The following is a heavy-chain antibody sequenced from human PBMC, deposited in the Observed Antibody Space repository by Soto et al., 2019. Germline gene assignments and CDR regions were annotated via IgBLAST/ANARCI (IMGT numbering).Heavy chain of an antibody. CDR2: IIPILGIA. CDR3: ARRIAAADPSTYGMDV. V-gene: IGHV1-69*02. D-gene: IGHD6-13*01. CDR1: GGTFSSYT. Sequence: QVQLVQSGAEVKKPGSSVKVSRKASGGTFSSYTISWVRQAPGQGLEWMGRIIPILGIANYAQKFQGRVTITADKSTSTAYMELSSLRSEDTAVYYCARRIAAADPSTYGMDVWGQGTTVTVSS. J-gene: IGHJ6*02.